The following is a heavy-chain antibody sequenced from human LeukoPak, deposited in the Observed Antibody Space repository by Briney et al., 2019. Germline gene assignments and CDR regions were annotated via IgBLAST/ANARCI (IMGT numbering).Heavy chain of an antibody. CDR1: GFTFTSHD. Sequence: ASVKVSCKASGFTFTSHDYNWVRQATGQGLEWMGWMNPNSGNTGYAQKFQGRVTITADESTSTAYMELSSLRSEDTAVYYCARYDHSSGSYPYWGQGTLVTVSS. CDR3: ARYDHSSGSYPY. CDR2: MNPNSGNT. V-gene: IGHV1-8*01. D-gene: IGHD3-10*01. J-gene: IGHJ4*02.